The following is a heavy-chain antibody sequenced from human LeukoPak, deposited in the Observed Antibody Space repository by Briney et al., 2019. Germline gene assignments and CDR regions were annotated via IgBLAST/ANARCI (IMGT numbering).Heavy chain of an antibody. CDR1: GGSISSSSYY. D-gene: IGHD6-19*01. Sequence: SETLSLTCTVSGGSISSSSYYWGWIRQPPGKGLEWIGSIYYSGSTYYNPSLKSRVTISVDTSKNQFSLKLSSVTAADTAVYYCARHGGYSSGWSQSDYWGQGTLVTVSS. J-gene: IGHJ4*02. CDR2: IYYSGST. V-gene: IGHV4-39*01. CDR3: ARHGGYSSGWSQSDY.